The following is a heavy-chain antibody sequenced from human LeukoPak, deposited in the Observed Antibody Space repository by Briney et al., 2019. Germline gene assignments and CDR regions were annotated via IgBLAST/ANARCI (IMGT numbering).Heavy chain of an antibody. CDR2: ISSNGGST. CDR3: ARDGTDY. CDR1: GFTFSIYA. Sequence: PGGSLRLSCAASGFTFSIYAMHWLRQAPGKGLEYVSFISSNGGSTYYANSVKGRFTISRDNSKITLYLQMGSLSAEDMAVYYCARDGTDYWGQGTLVTVSS. J-gene: IGHJ4*02. D-gene: IGHD1-26*01. V-gene: IGHV3-64*01.